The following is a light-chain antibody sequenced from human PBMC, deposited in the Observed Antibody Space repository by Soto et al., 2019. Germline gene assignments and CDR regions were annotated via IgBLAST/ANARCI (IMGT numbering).Light chain of an antibody. CDR1: SSDVGGYNY. CDR3: SSYTSRSSSTYV. CDR2: DAS. Sequence: QSVLTQPASVSGSPGQSITISCTGTSSDVGGYNYVSWYQQHPGKAPKLMIYDASNRPSGVSNRFSGSKSGNTASLTISGLQAEDEADYYCSSYTSRSSSTYVFGTGTKVTVL. V-gene: IGLV2-14*01. J-gene: IGLJ1*01.